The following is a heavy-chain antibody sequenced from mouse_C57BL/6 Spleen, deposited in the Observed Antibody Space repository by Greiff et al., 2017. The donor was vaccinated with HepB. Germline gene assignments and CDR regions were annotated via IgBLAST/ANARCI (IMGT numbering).Heavy chain of an antibody. Sequence: VQLQQPGAELVKPGASVQMSCKASGYTFTSYWLTWVKQRPGQGLEWIGDIYPGSGSTNYNVKFQSKATLTVDTSSSTAYMQLSSLTSEDSAVYYCARGGHYYYGSSPYFDVWGTGTTVTVSS. CDR1: GYTFTSYW. J-gene: IGHJ1*03. V-gene: IGHV1-55*01. D-gene: IGHD1-1*01. CDR3: ARGGHYYYGSSPYFDV. CDR2: IYPGSGST.